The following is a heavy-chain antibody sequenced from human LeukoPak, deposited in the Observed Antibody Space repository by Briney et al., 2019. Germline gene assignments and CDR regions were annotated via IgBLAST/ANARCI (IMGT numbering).Heavy chain of an antibody. CDR3: AKAGGSGSYPFDS. CDR1: RFIFSNYA. CDR2: ISGSAGST. D-gene: IGHD3-10*01. J-gene: IGHJ4*02. Sequence: PGGSLRLSCAASRFIFSNYAMSWVRQAPGKGLEWVSGISGSAGSTYYADSVRGRVTISRDNSKNTLYLQMSSLAAEDTAVYYCAKAGGSGSYPFDSWGQGTLVTVSS. V-gene: IGHV3-23*01.